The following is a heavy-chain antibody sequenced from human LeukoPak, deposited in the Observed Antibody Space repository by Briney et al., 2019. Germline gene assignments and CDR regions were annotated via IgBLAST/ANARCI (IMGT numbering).Heavy chain of an antibody. CDR2: IYHSGST. V-gene: IGHV4-59*01. Sequence: SETLSLTCTVSGGSIRSYYWSWIRQPPGKGLEWIGYIYHSGSTNYNPSLKSRVSISVDTSKNQFSLKLRSVTAADTAVYYCARHVLSRVVRGVGYYMDVWGKGTTVTISS. CDR3: ARHVLSRVVRGVGYYMDV. D-gene: IGHD3-10*01. J-gene: IGHJ6*03. CDR1: GGSIRSYY.